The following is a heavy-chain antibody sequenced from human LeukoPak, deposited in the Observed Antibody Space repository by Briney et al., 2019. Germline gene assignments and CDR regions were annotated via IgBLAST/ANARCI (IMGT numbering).Heavy chain of an antibody. Sequence: PGRSLRPSCAASGFTSISFWMIWFRHAPLNGLHWVANIKQDGSEKYYVDSVKGRFTISRDNSKNTLYLQMNSLRAEDTAVYYCASTSSSSPFDIWGQGTMVTVSS. D-gene: IGHD6-6*01. CDR3: ASTSSSSPFDI. CDR1: GFTSISFW. CDR2: IKQDGSEK. V-gene: IGHV3-7*03. J-gene: IGHJ3*02.